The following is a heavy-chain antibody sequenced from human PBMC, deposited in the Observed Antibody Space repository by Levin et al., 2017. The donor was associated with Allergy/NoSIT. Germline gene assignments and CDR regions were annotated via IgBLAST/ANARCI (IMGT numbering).Heavy chain of an antibody. CDR1: GYTLTELS. CDR3: ATDAAWYTNYYYYGMDV. D-gene: IGHD1-14*01. Sequence: ASVKVSCKVSGYTLTELSMHWVRQAPGKGLEWMGGFDPEDGETIYAQKFQGRVTMTEDTSTDTAYMELSSLRSEDTAVYYCATDAAWYTNYYYYGMDVWGQGTTVTVSS. CDR2: FDPEDGET. V-gene: IGHV1-24*01. J-gene: IGHJ6*02.